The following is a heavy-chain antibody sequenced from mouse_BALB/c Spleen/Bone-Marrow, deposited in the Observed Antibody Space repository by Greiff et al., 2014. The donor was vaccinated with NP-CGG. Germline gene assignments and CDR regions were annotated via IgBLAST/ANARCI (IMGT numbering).Heavy chain of an antibody. Sequence: VQLQQSGAELVKPGASVKLSCTASGFNIKDTYMHWVKQRPEQGLEWIGRIDPANGNTKYDPKFQGKATITADTSSNTAYLQLSSLTSEDTDVYYCASYYYGSAWFAYWGQGTLVTVSA. J-gene: IGHJ3*01. CDR3: ASYYYGSAWFAY. V-gene: IGHV14-3*02. CDR2: IDPANGNT. D-gene: IGHD1-1*01. CDR1: GFNIKDTY.